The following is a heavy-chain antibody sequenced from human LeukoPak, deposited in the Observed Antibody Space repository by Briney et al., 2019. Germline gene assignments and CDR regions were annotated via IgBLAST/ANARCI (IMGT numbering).Heavy chain of an antibody. V-gene: IGHV3-30-3*01. CDR2: ISYDGSNK. J-gene: IGHJ4*02. Sequence: PGRSLRLSCAASGFTFSSYAMHWVRQAPGKGLEWVAVISYDGSNKYYADPVKGRFTISRDNSKNTLYLQMNSLRAEDTAVYYCARDWYSSPPAFDYWGQGTLVTVSS. CDR3: ARDWYSSPPAFDY. D-gene: IGHD6-13*01. CDR1: GFTFSSYA.